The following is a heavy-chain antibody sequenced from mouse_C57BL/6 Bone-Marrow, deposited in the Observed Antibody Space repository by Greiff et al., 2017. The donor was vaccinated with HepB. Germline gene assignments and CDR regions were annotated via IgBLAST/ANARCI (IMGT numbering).Heavy chain of an antibody. J-gene: IGHJ3*01. D-gene: IGHD1-1*01. V-gene: IGHV1-82*01. CDR3: ASPYGSSLAWFAY. Sequence: VQLQQSGPELVKPGASVKISCKASGYAFSSSWMNWVKQRPGKGLEWIGRIYPGDGDTNYNGKFKGKATLTADKSSSTAYMQLSSLRSEDSAVYFCASPYGSSLAWFAYWGQGTLVTVSA. CDR2: IYPGDGDT. CDR1: GYAFSSSW.